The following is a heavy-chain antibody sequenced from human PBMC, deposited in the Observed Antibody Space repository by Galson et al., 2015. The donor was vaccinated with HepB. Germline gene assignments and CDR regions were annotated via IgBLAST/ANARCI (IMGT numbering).Heavy chain of an antibody. CDR1: GFTFGDYA. D-gene: IGHD6-13*01. CDR3: TRGIAAAGFAFDI. CDR2: IRSKAYGGTT. Sequence: SLRLSCAASGFTFGDYAMSWFRQAPGKGLEWVSFIRSKAYGGTTEYAASVKGRFTISRDDSKSIAYLQMNSLKTEDTAVYYCTRGIAAAGFAFDIWGQGTMVTVSS. V-gene: IGHV3-49*03. J-gene: IGHJ3*02.